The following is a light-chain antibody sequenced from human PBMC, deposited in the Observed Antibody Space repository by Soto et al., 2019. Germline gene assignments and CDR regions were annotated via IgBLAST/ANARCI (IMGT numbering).Light chain of an antibody. Sequence: QSALTQPASVSGSPGQSITISCTGTSSDVGGYNYVSWYQHHPGKAPKLTIYDVSNRPSGVSNRFSGSKSGYTASLTISGLQAEDEADYYCISYPSGSTLVFGGGTKLTVL. J-gene: IGLJ2*01. CDR2: DVS. CDR3: ISYPSGSTLV. CDR1: SSDVGGYNY. V-gene: IGLV2-14*03.